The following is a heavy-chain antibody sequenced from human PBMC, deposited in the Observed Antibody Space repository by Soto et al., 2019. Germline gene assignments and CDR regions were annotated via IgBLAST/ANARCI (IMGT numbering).Heavy chain of an antibody. CDR3: TTGLYSSRNYYYYGMDV. CDR2: IWYDGSNK. Sequence: GGSLRLSCAASGFTFSSYGMHWVRQAPGKGLEWVAVIWYDGSNKYYADSVKGRFTISRDNSKNTLYLQMNSLRAEDTAVYYCTTGLYSSRNYYYYGMDVWGQGTTVTVSS. J-gene: IGHJ6*02. V-gene: IGHV3-33*01. D-gene: IGHD6-13*01. CDR1: GFTFSSYG.